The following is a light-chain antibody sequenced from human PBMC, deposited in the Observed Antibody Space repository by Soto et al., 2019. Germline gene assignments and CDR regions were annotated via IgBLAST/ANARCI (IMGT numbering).Light chain of an antibody. CDR3: SSYTSSNTYV. V-gene: IGLV2-18*02. Sequence: QSELTQPPSVSGSPGQSVAISCTGTSSDVGSYNRVSWYQPPPGTAPKVMIYEVSNRPSGVPDRFSGSKSGNTASLTISELQAEDEADYYCSSYTSSNTYVFGTGTRSPS. CDR2: EVS. J-gene: IGLJ1*01. CDR1: SSDVGSYNR.